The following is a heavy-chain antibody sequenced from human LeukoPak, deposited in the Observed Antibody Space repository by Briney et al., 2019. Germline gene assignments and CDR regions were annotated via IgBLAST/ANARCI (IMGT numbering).Heavy chain of an antibody. V-gene: IGHV3-48*03. Sequence: EAGGSLRLSFAASGFTFSSYEMNWVRQAPGKGLEWVSYISSSGSTIYYADSVKGRFTISRDNAKNSLYLQMNSLRAEDTAVYYCASSGWYPNWFDPWGQGTLVTVSS. CDR2: ISSSGSTI. CDR1: GFTFSSYE. D-gene: IGHD6-19*01. J-gene: IGHJ5*02. CDR3: ASSGWYPNWFDP.